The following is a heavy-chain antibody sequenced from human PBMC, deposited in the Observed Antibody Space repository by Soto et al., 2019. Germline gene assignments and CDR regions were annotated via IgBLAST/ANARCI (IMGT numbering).Heavy chain of an antibody. CDR2: VYWDEDK. CDR1: GFSLSTSEVG. D-gene: IGHD2-21*02. J-gene: IGHJ4*02. Sequence: SGPTLVNPTQTLTLTGTFSGFSLSTSEVGVGWIRQPPGKALEWLAVVYWDEDKRYSPSLKSRLTITKDTSKNQVVLTMTNMDPVDTATYYCAHASGGGNSAYVDYWGQGTLVTVSS. CDR3: AHASGGGNSAYVDY. V-gene: IGHV2-5*02.